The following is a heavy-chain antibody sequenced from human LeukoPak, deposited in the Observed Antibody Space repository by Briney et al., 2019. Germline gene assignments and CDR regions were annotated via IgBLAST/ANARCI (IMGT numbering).Heavy chain of an antibody. Sequence: ASVKVSCKASGGTFNTYAISWVRQAPGQGLEWMGWISGYNGYTHYAHNLQGRVTMTTDTSTSTAYMELRSLRSDDTAVYYCARDEARYSSGYYPNWFDPWGQGTLVTVSS. CDR3: ARDEARYSSGYYPNWFDP. D-gene: IGHD3-22*01. CDR2: ISGYNGYT. V-gene: IGHV1-18*01. CDR1: GGTFNTYA. J-gene: IGHJ5*02.